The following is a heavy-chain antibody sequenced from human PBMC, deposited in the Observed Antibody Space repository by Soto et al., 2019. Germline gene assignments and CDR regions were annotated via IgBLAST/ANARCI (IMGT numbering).Heavy chain of an antibody. V-gene: IGHV5-51*01. CDR3: AGGGVRGVITRTRDYYGMDA. Sequence: PGESLKISCKGSGYSFTSYWIGWVRQMPGKGPEWMGIIYPGDSDTRYSPSFQGQVTISADKSISTAYLQWSSLKASDTAMYYCAGGGVRGVITRTRDYYGMDAWGQGTTVTASS. J-gene: IGHJ6*02. D-gene: IGHD3-10*01. CDR1: GYSFTSYW. CDR2: IYPGDSDT.